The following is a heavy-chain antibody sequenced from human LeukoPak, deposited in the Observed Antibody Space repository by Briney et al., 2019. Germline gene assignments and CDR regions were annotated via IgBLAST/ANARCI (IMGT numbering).Heavy chain of an antibody. J-gene: IGHJ4*02. V-gene: IGHV3-23*01. D-gene: IGHD6-13*01. CDR1: GFTFSSYG. Sequence: GGSLRLSCAASGFTFSSYGMSWVRQAPGKGLEWVSAITGSGGSTYYADSVKGRFTISRDNSKNTLYLQMNSLRPEDTAVYYCAKDYSSSWACFDYWGQGTLVTVSS. CDR2: ITGSGGST. CDR3: AKDYSSSWACFDY.